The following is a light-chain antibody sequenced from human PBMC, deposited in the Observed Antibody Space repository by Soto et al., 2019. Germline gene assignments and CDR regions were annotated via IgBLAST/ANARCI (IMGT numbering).Light chain of an antibody. Sequence: EIVLTQSPGPLSLSPGERATLFCRASQSVSSSYLAWYQQKPGQAPRLLIYGASSRATGIPDRFSGSGSGTDFTLTISRLEPEDFAVYYCQQYGSSPRTFGQGTKVDNK. CDR2: GAS. CDR1: QSVSSSY. J-gene: IGKJ1*01. V-gene: IGKV3-20*01. CDR3: QQYGSSPRT.